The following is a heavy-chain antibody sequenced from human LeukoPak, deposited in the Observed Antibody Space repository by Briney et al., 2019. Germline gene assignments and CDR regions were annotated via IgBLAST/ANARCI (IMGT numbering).Heavy chain of an antibody. V-gene: IGHV3-23*01. CDR2: ISGSGGST. J-gene: IGHJ4*02. D-gene: IGHD3-10*01. CDR3: AKEDGAPYLSHFDY. Sequence: PGGSLRLSCAASGFTFGTYDMTWVRQAPGKGLEWVSAISGSGGSTYYADSVKGRFTISRDNSKNTLYLQMNSLRAEDTAVYYCAKEDGAPYLSHFDYWGQGTLVTVSS. CDR1: GFTFGTYD.